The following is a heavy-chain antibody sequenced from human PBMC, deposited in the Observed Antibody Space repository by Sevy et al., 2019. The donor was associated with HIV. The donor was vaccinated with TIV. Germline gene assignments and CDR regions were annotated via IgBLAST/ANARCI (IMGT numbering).Heavy chain of an antibody. Sequence: GGSLRLSCSGSGISISAYAMPWVRQTPGNGLVWVSGISAAGYSTYYADSVQGRLSISRNNSKNTFYLQLNSLRAEDKAIYYCATVSYNDSETGYSLNFHYWGQGNLVTVSS. CDR1: GISISAYA. V-gene: IGHV3-23*01. CDR2: ISAAGYST. J-gene: IGHJ4*02. D-gene: IGHD3-9*01. CDR3: ATVSYNDSETGYSLNFHY.